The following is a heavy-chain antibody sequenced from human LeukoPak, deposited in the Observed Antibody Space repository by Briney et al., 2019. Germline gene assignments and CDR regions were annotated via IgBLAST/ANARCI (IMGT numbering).Heavy chain of an antibody. J-gene: IGHJ4*02. CDR2: VKHDGSEK. D-gene: IGHD3-3*01. V-gene: IGHV3-7*01. CDR3: ARAPREWLLGYYFDY. CDR1: GFTFSSYW. Sequence: GGSLRLSCAASGFTFSSYWMTWVRQAPGKGLEWVANVKHDGSEKYYVDSVKGRFTISRDNAKNSLYLQMNSLRAEDTAVYYCARAPREWLLGYYFDYWGQGTLVTVSS.